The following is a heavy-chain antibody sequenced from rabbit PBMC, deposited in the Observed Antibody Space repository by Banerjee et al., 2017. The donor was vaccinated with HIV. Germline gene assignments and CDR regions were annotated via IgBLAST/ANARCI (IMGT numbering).Heavy chain of an antibody. Sequence: QEQLEESGGDLVKPGASLTLTCTASGFSFSSSYYMCWVRQAPGKGLEWIGCIYAGSTGTTHYASWAKGRFTITKTSSTTVTLQMTSLTAADTATYFCAGGYTGYDGFGYAINLWGQGTLVTVS. J-gene: IGHJ4*01. CDR1: GFSFSSSYY. CDR2: IYAGSTGTT. D-gene: IGHD7-1*01. CDR3: AGGYTGYDGFGYAINL. V-gene: IGHV1S45*01.